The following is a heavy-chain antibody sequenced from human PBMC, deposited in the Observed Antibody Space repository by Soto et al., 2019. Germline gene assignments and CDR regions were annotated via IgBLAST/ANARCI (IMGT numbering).Heavy chain of an antibody. Sequence: GGSLRLSCAASGFTFSSYSMNWVRQAPGKGLEWVSSISSSSSYIYYADSVKGRFTISRDNAKNSLYLQMNSLRAEDTAVYYCARGPTSDAEHFQHWGQGTLVTVFS. CDR1: GFTFSSYS. CDR2: ISSSSSYI. CDR3: ARGPTSDAEHFQH. V-gene: IGHV3-21*01. J-gene: IGHJ1*01.